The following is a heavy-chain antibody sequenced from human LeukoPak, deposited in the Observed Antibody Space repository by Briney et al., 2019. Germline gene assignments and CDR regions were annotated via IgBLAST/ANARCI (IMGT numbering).Heavy chain of an antibody. CDR2: INHSGST. CDR3: ARSHPHPMVRGGIKGMDV. D-gene: IGHD3-10*01. Sequence: SETLSLTCAVYGGSFSGYYWSWIRQPPGKGLEWIGEINHSGSTNYNPSLKSRVTISVDTSKNQFSLKLSSVTAADTAVYYCARSHPHPMVRGGIKGMDVWGKGTTVTVSS. CDR1: GGSFSGYY. J-gene: IGHJ6*04. V-gene: IGHV4-34*01.